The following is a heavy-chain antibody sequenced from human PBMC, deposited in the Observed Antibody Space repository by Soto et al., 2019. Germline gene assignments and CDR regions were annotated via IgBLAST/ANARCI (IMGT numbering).Heavy chain of an antibody. CDR2: IGGGSGST. Sequence: EVQLLESGGGFVQPGGSLRLSCAASGFTFTNYALSWVRQAPGKGLEWVSTIGGGSGSTSYADSVKGRSSFSRENSKNTLYLQLTTLRAEDTALYYCATRMYSTSWYYFVSWGQGTLVSVSS. CDR1: GFTFTNYA. CDR3: ATRMYSTSWYYFVS. J-gene: IGHJ4*02. V-gene: IGHV3-23*01. D-gene: IGHD6-13*01.